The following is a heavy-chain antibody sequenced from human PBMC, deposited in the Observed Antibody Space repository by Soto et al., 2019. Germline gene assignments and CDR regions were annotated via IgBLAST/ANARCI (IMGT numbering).Heavy chain of an antibody. D-gene: IGHD6-13*01. CDR1: GGSFTGYY. CDR2: ISHSGTT. Sequence: QVQLQQWGAGLLKPSETLSLTCAVNGGSFTGYYGAWIRQSPEKGLEWMGEISHSGTTKYNPSLKSRVTISVDTSKNQFSLKLSSVTAADTGMYYCARNGGNTWYYFDSWGQGTVVTVSS. CDR3: ARNGGNTWYYFDS. V-gene: IGHV4-34*01. J-gene: IGHJ4*02.